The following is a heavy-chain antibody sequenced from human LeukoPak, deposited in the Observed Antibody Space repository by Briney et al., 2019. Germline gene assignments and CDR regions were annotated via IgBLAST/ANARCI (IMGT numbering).Heavy chain of an antibody. CDR1: EFTFNTYG. J-gene: IGHJ6*03. CDR2: IKQDGSDK. Sequence: GGSLRLSCAASEFTFNTYGMSWVRQAPGKGLEWVANIKQDGSDKYYVESVKGRFTFSRDDAKNSLYLQMNSLRGEDTAVYYCARSRLGYMDVWGKGTTVTVSS. D-gene: IGHD7-27*01. CDR3: ARSRLGYMDV. V-gene: IGHV3-7*01.